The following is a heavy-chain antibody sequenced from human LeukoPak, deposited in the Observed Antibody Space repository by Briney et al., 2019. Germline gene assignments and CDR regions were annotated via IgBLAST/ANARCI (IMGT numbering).Heavy chain of an antibody. CDR2: IDAGATST. J-gene: IGHJ4*02. CDR1: GFPFNKYE. CDR3: VRGRLLRSTKYFDY. V-gene: IGHV3-48*03. D-gene: IGHD2-21*02. Sequence: GGSLRLFCAASGFPFNKYEMHWVGQAQGKALEWVSSIDAGATSTNYADSVWGRFTLSRDNAQNSVHLQMNSLRDEDTAVYYCVRGRLLRSTKYFDYWGQGALVTVSS.